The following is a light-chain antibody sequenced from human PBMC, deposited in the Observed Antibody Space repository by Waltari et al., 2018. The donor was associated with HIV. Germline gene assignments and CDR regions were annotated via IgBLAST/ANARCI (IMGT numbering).Light chain of an antibody. V-gene: IGLV2-11*01. CDR3: CSFAGSYTLV. CDR1: SSHIGDYTY. Sequence: QSALTQPRSVSGSPGQSLPISCTGTSSHIGDYTYVPWYQQHPGKAPKLMIYDVTKRPSGVPDRFSGSKSGNTASLTISGLQAEDEAAYYCCSFAGSYTLVFGGGTKLTVL. J-gene: IGLJ3*02. CDR2: DVT.